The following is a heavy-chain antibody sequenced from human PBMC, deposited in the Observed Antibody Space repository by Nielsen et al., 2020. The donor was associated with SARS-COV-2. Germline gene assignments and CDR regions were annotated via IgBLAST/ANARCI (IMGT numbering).Heavy chain of an antibody. CDR2: ISDSSSTI. CDR1: GFTFSSYS. D-gene: IGHD1-26*01. Sequence: GGSLRLSCAASGFTFSSYSMNWVRQAPGKGLELASYISDSSSTIYYADPVKGRFTISRDNAKNSLYLQMNSLRAEDTAVYYCVRDAASIMGATTPSWGQGTLVTVSS. J-gene: IGHJ5*02. CDR3: VRDAASIMGATTPS. V-gene: IGHV3-48*01.